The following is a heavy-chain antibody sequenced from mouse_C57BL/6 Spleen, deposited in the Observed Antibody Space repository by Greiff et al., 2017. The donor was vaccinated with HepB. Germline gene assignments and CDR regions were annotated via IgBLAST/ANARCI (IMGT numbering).Heavy chain of an antibody. CDR3: AEVTTVVPYAMDY. Sequence: EVQLQQSVAELVRPGASVKLSCTASGFNIKNTYMHWVKQRPEQGLEWIGRIDPANGNTKYAPKFQGKATITADTSSNTAYLQLSSLTSADTAIYYCAEVTTVVPYAMDYWGQGTSVTVSS. CDR1: GFNIKNTY. J-gene: IGHJ4*01. D-gene: IGHD1-1*01. CDR2: IDPANGNT. V-gene: IGHV14-3*01.